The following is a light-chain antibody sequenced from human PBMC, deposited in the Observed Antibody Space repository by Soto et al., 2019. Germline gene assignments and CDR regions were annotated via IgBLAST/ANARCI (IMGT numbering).Light chain of an antibody. J-gene: IGKJ5*01. V-gene: IGKV1-5*03. Sequence: DIQMTQSPSSVAPSVGDRVTITCRASQSISTWLAWYQQKPGKAPKLLIYKASSLQSGVPSRFSGSGSGTEFTLTISSLQPDDFATYYCQQYDTYSITFGQGTRLEIK. CDR2: KAS. CDR3: QQYDTYSIT. CDR1: QSISTW.